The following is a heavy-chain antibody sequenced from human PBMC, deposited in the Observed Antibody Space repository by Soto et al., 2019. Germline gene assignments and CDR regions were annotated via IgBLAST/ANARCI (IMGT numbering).Heavy chain of an antibody. J-gene: IGHJ6*02. CDR2: ISGSGGST. D-gene: IGHD1-1*01. CDR3: VVTNRAGTEQRGMDV. Sequence: EVQLLESGGGLVQPGGSLRLSCAASGFTFSSYAMSWVRQAPGKGLEWVSAISGSGGSTYYADSVKGRFTISRDNSKNTLYLQMNSLIAEDTAVYYCVVTNRAGTEQRGMDVWGQGTTVTVSS. V-gene: IGHV3-23*01. CDR1: GFTFSSYA.